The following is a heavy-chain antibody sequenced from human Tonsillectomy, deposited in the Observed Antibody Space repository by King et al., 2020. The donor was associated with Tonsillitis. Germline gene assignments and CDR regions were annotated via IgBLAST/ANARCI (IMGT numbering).Heavy chain of an antibody. CDR2: MWYDGTNK. J-gene: IGHJ4*02. CDR3: ARVGYCSGDSCYLDY. V-gene: IGHV3-33*01. D-gene: IGHD2-15*01. CDR1: GFTFSKFG. Sequence: VQLVESGGGVVQPGRSLRLSCEASGFTFSKFGMHWVRQAPGKGLEWVAIMWYDGTNKFVVDSVKGRFTISRDNSKNTLYLQMNSLRAEDTAVYYCARVGYCSGDSCYLDYWGQGTPVTVSS.